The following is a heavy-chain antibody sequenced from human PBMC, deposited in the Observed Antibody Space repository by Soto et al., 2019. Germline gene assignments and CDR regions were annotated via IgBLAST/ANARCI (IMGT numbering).Heavy chain of an antibody. V-gene: IGHV3-23*01. Sequence: EGQLLESGGGLVQPGGSLRLSCAASGLTFSNYALTWVRQAPGKGLEWVSAISGSSVRTEYADSVKGRFTISRDNSKNTLYLQMNSLRADDTAVYYCAKDPNGDHIGAFDMWGLGTMVTVSS. CDR2: ISGSSVRT. CDR3: AKDPNGDHIGAFDM. D-gene: IGHD4-17*01. CDR1: GLTFSNYA. J-gene: IGHJ3*02.